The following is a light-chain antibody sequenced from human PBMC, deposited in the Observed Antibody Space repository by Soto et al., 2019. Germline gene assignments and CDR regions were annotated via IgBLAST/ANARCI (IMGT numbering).Light chain of an antibody. J-gene: IGLJ1*01. CDR1: SSDVGGYNY. CDR2: EVS. CDR3: SSYTSSRAYV. V-gene: IGLV2-14*01. Sequence: QSALTQPASVSGCPGQSITMSCTGTSSDVGGYNYVSWYQQQSGKAPKLMIHEVSNRPSGVSNRFSGSKSGNTASLTISGLQAEDEADYYCSSYTSSRAYVFGIGTKVTVL.